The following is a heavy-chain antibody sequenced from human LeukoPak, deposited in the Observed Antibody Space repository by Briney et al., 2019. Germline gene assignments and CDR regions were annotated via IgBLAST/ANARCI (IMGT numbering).Heavy chain of an antibody. CDR3: AKTIAVAAFYLDY. J-gene: IGHJ4*02. Sequence: GGSVNLSCPASGFTFSSYWINWVRQAPGQGLVWFLRISSDGSTTSYADSVKGRFTISRDNSKNTLYLQMNSLRAEDTAAYYCAKTIAVAAFYLDYWGQGTLVTVSS. CDR1: GFTFSSYW. CDR2: ISSDGSTT. D-gene: IGHD6-19*01. V-gene: IGHV3-74*01.